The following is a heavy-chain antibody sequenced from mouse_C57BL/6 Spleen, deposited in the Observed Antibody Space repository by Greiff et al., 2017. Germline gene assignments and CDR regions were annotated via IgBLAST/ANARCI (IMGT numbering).Heavy chain of an antibody. J-gene: IGHJ1*03. Sequence: QVQLQQPGAELVKPGASVKMSCKASGYTFTSYWITWVKQRPGQGLEWIGDIYPGSGSTNYNEKFKSKATLTVDTSSSTAYMQLSSLTSEDSAVXYCAREEYYSNYGGYFDVWGTGTTVTVSS. V-gene: IGHV1-55*01. CDR3: AREEYYSNYGGYFDV. CDR2: IYPGSGST. D-gene: IGHD2-5*01. CDR1: GYTFTSYW.